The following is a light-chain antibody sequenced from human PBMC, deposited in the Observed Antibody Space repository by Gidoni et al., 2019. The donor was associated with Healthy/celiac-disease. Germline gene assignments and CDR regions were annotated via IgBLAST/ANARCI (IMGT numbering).Light chain of an antibody. V-gene: IGKV4-1*01. CDR2: WAS. Sequence: GERATVNCKSSQSVLYSSNNKNYLAWYQQKPGQPPKLLIYWASTRESGVPDRFSGSGSGTDFTLTISSLQAEDVAVYYCQQYYSTPLTFGGGTKVEIK. J-gene: IGKJ4*01. CDR1: QSVLYSSNNKNY. CDR3: QQYYSTPLT.